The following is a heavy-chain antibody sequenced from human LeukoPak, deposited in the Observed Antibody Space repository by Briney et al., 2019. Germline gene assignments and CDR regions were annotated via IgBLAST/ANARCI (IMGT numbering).Heavy chain of an antibody. CDR1: GFTFSSYA. Sequence: PGGPLRLSCAASGFTFSSYAMSWVCQAPGKGLEWVSAISGSGGSTYYADSVKGRFTISRDNSKNTLYLQMNSLRAEDTAVYYCAKVGDYDILTGYSYYFDYWGQGTLVTVSS. CDR2: ISGSGGST. J-gene: IGHJ4*02. V-gene: IGHV3-23*01. CDR3: AKVGDYDILTGYSYYFDY. D-gene: IGHD3-9*01.